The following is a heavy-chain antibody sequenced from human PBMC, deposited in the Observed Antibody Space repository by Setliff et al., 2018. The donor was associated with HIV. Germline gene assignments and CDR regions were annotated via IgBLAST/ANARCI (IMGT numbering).Heavy chain of an antibody. CDR3: ARHFGSGSYGYFDY. D-gene: IGHD3-10*01. Sequence: PPGKGLEWIGSIYYSGSAYYNPSLKSRVTIFVDTSKNQFSLKLSSVTAADTAVYYCARHFGSGSYGYFDYWGRGTQVTVSS. V-gene: IGHV4-39*01. J-gene: IGHJ4*02. CDR2: IYYSGSA.